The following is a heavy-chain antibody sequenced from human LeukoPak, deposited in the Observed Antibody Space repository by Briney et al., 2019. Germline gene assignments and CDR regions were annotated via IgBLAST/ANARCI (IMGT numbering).Heavy chain of an antibody. CDR1: GFSLSTSGVG. CDR2: IYWNDDK. J-gene: IGHJ2*01. D-gene: IGHD3-22*01. Sequence: SGPTLVNPTQTLTLTCTFSGFSLSTSGVGVGWIRQPPGKALEWLALIYWNDDKRYSPSLKSRLTITKDTSKNQVVLTMTNMDPVDTATYCCAHSLYYYDSSGYRNWYFDLWGRGTLVTVSS. CDR3: AHSLYYYDSSGYRNWYFDL. V-gene: IGHV2-5*01.